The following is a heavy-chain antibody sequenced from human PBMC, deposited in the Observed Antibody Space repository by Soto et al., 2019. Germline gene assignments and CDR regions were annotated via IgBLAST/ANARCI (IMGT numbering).Heavy chain of an antibody. D-gene: IGHD3-10*01. CDR2: ISYDGSNK. J-gene: IGHJ4*02. CDR3: AKVGSGGEDDY. Sequence: QVQLVESGGGVVQPGRSLRLSCAASGFTFSSYGMHWVRQAPGKGLEWVAVISYDGSNKYYADSVKGRFTISRDNSKNTLYLQMNRLRAEETAVYYCAKVGSGGEDDYWGQGTLVTVSS. V-gene: IGHV3-30*18. CDR1: GFTFSSYG.